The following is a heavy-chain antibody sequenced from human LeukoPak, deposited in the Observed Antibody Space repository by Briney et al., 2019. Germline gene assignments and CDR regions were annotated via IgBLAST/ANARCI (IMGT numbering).Heavy chain of an antibody. CDR2: IIPIFGTA. V-gene: IGHV1-69*13. D-gene: IGHD5-18*01. Sequence: SVKVSCKASGGTFSGYAISWVRQAPGQGLEWMGGIIPIFGTANYAQKFQGRVTITADESTSTAYMELSSLRSEDTAVYYCARGGYSSDFPYYYYYMDVWGKGTTVTVSS. CDR1: GGTFSGYA. CDR3: ARGGYSSDFPYYYYYMDV. J-gene: IGHJ6*03.